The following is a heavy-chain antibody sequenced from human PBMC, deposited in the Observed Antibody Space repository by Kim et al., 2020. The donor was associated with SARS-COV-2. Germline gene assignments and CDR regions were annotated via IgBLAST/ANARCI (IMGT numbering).Heavy chain of an antibody. CDR1: GFSFKNYA. D-gene: IGHD3-10*01. V-gene: IGHV3-30-3*01. Sequence: GGSLRLSCAASGFSFKNYAMHWVRQAPGKGLEWVAIILYDGSNNYYADSVKGRFSISRDNSKNTLYLQMNSLRAEDTAVYYCATDGDYYGSGSYLDYWGQGTLVTVSS. CDR3: ATDGDYYGSGSYLDY. CDR2: ILYDGSNN. J-gene: IGHJ4*02.